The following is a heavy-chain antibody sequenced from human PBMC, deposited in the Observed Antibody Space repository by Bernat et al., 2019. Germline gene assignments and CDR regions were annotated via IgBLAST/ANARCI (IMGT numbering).Heavy chain of an antibody. D-gene: IGHD2-15*01. Sequence: EVQLVESGGGLIQPGGSLRLSCAASGFTVSSNYMSWVRQAPGKGLEWVSVIYSGGGTYYADSVKGRFTISRDNSKNTLYLQMNSLRAEDTAVYYCARGTADCSGGSCYSVGLDYWGQGTLVTVSS. CDR1: GFTVSSNY. CDR3: ARGTADCSGGSCYSVGLDY. V-gene: IGHV3-53*02. J-gene: IGHJ4*02. CDR2: IYSGGGT.